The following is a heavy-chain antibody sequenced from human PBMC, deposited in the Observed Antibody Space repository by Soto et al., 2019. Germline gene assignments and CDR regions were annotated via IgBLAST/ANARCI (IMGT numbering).Heavy chain of an antibody. CDR3: AKDRWLMLRYSGSYFLFDY. J-gene: IGHJ4*02. D-gene: IGHD1-26*01. V-gene: IGHV3-23*01. CDR2: FIGFGGSI. CDR1: GFTFSSYA. Sequence: GGSLRLSCAASGFTFSSYAMSWVRQAPGKGLDCFLVFIGFGGSIFSAVSVKGRFTISSDISKTMFFLKLNSLRAEDTAVFYFAKDRWLMLRYSGSYFLFDYWGQGTLVTVSS.